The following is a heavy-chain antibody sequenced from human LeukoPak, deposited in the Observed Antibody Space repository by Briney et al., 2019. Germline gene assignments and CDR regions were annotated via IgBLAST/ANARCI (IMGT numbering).Heavy chain of an antibody. CDR3: ARGILRLGELSLRDYGMDV. CDR2: IYYSGST. CDR1: GGSISSYY. Sequence: SETLSLTCTVSGGSISSYYWSWIRQPPGKGLEWIGNIYYSGSTNYNPSLKSRVTISVDTSKNQFSLKLSSVTAADTAVYYCARGILRLGELSLRDYGMDVWGQGTTVTVSS. J-gene: IGHJ6*02. D-gene: IGHD3-16*02. V-gene: IGHV4-59*01.